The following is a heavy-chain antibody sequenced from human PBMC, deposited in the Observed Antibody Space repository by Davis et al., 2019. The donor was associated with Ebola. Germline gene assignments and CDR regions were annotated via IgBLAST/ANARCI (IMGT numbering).Heavy chain of an antibody. V-gene: IGHV1-8*01. J-gene: IGHJ6*02. Sequence: ASVKVSCKASGYTFTNYDVHWVRQGTGQGLEWIGWMNPNSANTGYGQKFQGRVTMNRDTSITTAYMELSSLRSDDTAIYYCATLGGGPYTGMNVWGQGTTVTVSS. CDR1: GYTFTNYD. CDR2: MNPNSANT. CDR3: ATLGGGPYTGMNV. D-gene: IGHD1-26*01.